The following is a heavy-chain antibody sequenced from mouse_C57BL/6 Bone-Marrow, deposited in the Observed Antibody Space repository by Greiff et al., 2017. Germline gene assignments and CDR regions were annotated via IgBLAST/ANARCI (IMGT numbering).Heavy chain of an antibody. CDR1: GFTFSSYG. J-gene: IGHJ4*01. V-gene: IGHV5-6*01. D-gene: IGHD3-2*02. Sequence: EVKLVESGGDLVKPGGSLKLSCAASGFTFSSYGMSWVRQTPDKRLEWVATISSGGSYTYYPDSVKGRFTISRDNANNTLYLHMSSLKSEDTAMFDCAAQALVRYAMDYWGQGTSVTVSA. CDR3: AAQALVRYAMDY. CDR2: ISSGGSYT.